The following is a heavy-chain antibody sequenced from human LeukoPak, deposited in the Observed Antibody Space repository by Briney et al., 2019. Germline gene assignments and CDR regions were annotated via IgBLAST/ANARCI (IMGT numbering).Heavy chain of an antibody. CDR2: INPNSGGT. J-gene: IGHJ4*02. D-gene: IGHD3-10*01. CDR3: ARLYYGSGSFSDY. CDR1: GYTFTGYY. Sequence: GASVKVSCKASGYTFTGYYMHWVRQAPGQGLEWMGWINPNSGGTNYAQKFQGRVTMTRDTSISTAYMELSRLRSDDTAVYYCARLYYGSGSFSDYWGQGTLVTVSS. V-gene: IGHV1-2*02.